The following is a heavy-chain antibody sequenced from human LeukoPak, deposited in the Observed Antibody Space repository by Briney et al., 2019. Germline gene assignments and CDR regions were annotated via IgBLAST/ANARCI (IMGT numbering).Heavy chain of an antibody. Sequence: ASVKVSCKASGYTFTGYYMHWVRQAPGQGLEWMGWINPNSGGTNYAQKFQGRVTMTRDTSISTAYMELSRLRSDDTAVYYCARNAGIAVGAHAFDIWGQGTMVTVSS. D-gene: IGHD6-19*01. V-gene: IGHV1-2*02. CDR1: GYTFTGYY. CDR3: ARNAGIAVGAHAFDI. J-gene: IGHJ3*02. CDR2: INPNSGGT.